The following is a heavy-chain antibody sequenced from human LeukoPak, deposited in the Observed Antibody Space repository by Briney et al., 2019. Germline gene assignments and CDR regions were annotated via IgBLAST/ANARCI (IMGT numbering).Heavy chain of an antibody. CDR3: AKVQVGAPDAFDI. V-gene: IGHV3-30-3*01. D-gene: IGHD1-26*01. J-gene: IGHJ3*02. CDR2: ISYDGSNK. Sequence: GRSLRLSCAASGFTLSSYAMHWVRQAPGKGLEWVAVISYDGSNKYYADSVKGRFTISRDNSKNTLYLQMNSLRAEDTAVYYCAKVQVGAPDAFDIWGQGTMVTVSS. CDR1: GFTLSSYA.